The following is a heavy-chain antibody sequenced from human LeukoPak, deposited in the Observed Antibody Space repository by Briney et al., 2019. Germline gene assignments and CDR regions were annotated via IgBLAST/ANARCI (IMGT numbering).Heavy chain of an antibody. CDR1: GGSISSGDYY. J-gene: IGHJ3*02. Sequence: PSETLSLTCTVSGGSISSGDYYWSWIRQPPGKGLEWIGYIYYSGSTYYNPSLKSRVTISVDTSKNQFSLKLSSVTAADTAVYYCAREDDFWSGTTLHAFDIWGQGTMVTVSS. CDR3: AREDDFWSGTTLHAFDI. V-gene: IGHV4-30-4*02. CDR2: IYYSGST. D-gene: IGHD3-3*01.